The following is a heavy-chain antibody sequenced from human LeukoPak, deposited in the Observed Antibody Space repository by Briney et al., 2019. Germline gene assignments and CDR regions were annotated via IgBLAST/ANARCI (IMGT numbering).Heavy chain of an antibody. J-gene: IGHJ6*02. CDR2: ISAYNGNT. CDR1: GYTFTSYG. Sequence: ASVKVSCKASGYTFTSYGISWVRQAPGQGLEWMGWISAYNGNTNYAQKLQGRVTMTTDTSTSTAYMELRSLRSDGTAVYYCARDGYCSGGSRYSYYYYGMDVWGQGTTVTVSS. V-gene: IGHV1-18*01. CDR3: ARDGYCSGGSRYSYYYYGMDV. D-gene: IGHD2-15*01.